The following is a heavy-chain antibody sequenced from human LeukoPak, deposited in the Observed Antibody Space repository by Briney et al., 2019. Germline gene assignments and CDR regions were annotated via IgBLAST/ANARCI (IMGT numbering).Heavy chain of an antibody. CDR1: GFTFSKDD. CDR3: ARDCSGGSCYSGGFDP. Sequence: GGSLRLSCAASGFTFSKDDFHWVRQAPGKGLEWVSYISSSGSTIYYADSVKGRFTISRDNAKNSLYLQMNSLRAEDTAVYYCARDCSGGSCYSGGFDPWGQGTLVTVSS. CDR2: ISSSGSTI. V-gene: IGHV3-48*03. D-gene: IGHD2-15*01. J-gene: IGHJ5*02.